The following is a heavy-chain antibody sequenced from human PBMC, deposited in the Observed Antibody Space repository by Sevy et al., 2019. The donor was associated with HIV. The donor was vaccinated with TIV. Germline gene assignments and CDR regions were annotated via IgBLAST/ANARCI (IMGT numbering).Heavy chain of an antibody. CDR1: GYTFTSYG. J-gene: IGHJ6*02. Sequence: ASVKVSCKASGYTFTSYGISWVRQAPGQGLEWMGWISAYNGNTNYAQKLQGRVTMTTDTSTSTAYMELRSLRSDDTAGYYCARDRAVAGLNYYYYGMDVWGQGTTVTVSS. D-gene: IGHD6-19*01. CDR3: ARDRAVAGLNYYYYGMDV. V-gene: IGHV1-18*01. CDR2: ISAYNGNT.